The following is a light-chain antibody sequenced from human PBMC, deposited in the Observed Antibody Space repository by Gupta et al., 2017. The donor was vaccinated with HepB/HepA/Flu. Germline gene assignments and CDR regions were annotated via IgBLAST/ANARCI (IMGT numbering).Light chain of an antibody. J-gene: IGLJ2*01. Sequence: QSVLTQPPSASGTPGQRVTISCSGSNPNIGNNNVNWYQQLPGTAPKLLIYSNNQRPSGVPDRFSGSKSGTSASLAISGLQSEDEADYYCAAWDDSLNGVIFGGGIKVTVL. V-gene: IGLV1-44*01. CDR3: AAWDDSLNGVI. CDR2: SNN. CDR1: NPNIGNNN.